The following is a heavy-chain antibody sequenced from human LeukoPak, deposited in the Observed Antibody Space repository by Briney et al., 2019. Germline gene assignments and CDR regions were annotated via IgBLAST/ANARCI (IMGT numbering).Heavy chain of an antibody. CDR1: GYTFTGYD. CDR2: MNPNSGNT. J-gene: IGHJ1*01. CDR3: AVVPAAMRSYFPH. D-gene: IGHD2-2*01. Sequence: ASVKVSRKASGYTFTGYDINWVRQATGQGLEWMGWMNPNSGNTGYAQKFQRRVTMTRNTSISTAYMELSSLRSEDTAVYYCAVVPAAMRSYFPHWGQGTLVIVSS. V-gene: IGHV1-8*01.